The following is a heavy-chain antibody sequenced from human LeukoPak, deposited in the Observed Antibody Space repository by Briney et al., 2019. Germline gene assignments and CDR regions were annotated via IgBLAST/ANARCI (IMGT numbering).Heavy chain of an antibody. CDR2: ITGGGGST. V-gene: IGHV3-23*01. D-gene: IGHD3-22*01. CDR1: GFTFSSYA. CDR3: AKRGFYDSSGYYYDALDI. Sequence: PGGSLRLSCAASGFTFSSYAMSWVRQAPGKGLEWVSSITGGGGSTYYADSVKGRFTIYRDTSQNTLFLQLNSLRAGDTAVYYCAKRGFYDSSGYYYDALDIWGQGTWVTVSS. J-gene: IGHJ3*02.